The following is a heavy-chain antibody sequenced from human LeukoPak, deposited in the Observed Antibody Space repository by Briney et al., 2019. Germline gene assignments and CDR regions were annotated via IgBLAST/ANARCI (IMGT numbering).Heavy chain of an antibody. Sequence: GESLKISCKGSGYSFTSYWIGWVRQMPGKSLEWMGIIYPGDSDTRYSPSFQGQVTISADKSISTAYLQWSSLKASDTAMYYCARRITDYYYGMDVWGQGTTVTVSS. D-gene: IGHD1-14*01. V-gene: IGHV5-51*01. CDR1: GYSFTSYW. J-gene: IGHJ6*02. CDR3: ARRITDYYYGMDV. CDR2: IYPGDSDT.